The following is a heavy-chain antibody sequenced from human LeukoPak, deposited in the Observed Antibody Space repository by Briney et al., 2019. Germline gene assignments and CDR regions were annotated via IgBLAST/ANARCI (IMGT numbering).Heavy chain of an antibody. CDR2: MSHNRGT. CDR3: AGYYASGVSAYDYFGMDV. V-gene: IGHV4-38-2*01. J-gene: IGHJ6*04. Sequence: SETLSLTCAVSGFSISSGYYWGWIRQPPGKGLXXXGSMSHNRGTYYNSSLKSRVTISMDTSKNQFSLRLSSVTAADTAVYYCAGYYASGVSAYDYFGMDVWGKGTTVTVSS. CDR1: GFSISSGYY. D-gene: IGHD3-10*01.